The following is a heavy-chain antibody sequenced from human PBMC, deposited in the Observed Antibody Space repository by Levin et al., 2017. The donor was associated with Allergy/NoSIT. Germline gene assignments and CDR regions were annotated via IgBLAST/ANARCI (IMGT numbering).Heavy chain of an antibody. J-gene: IGHJ4*02. CDR1: GFTFSNYA. CDR3: AKASPGDTGYNPLWD. CDR2: ISGRGDST. D-gene: IGHD3-9*01. Sequence: GESLKISCAASGFTFSNYAMNWVRQAPGKGLEWVSGISGRGDSTYYAHSVKARFIISRDNSKNTLYLQMNSLRAEDTAVYYCAKASPGDTGYNPLWDWGQGTLVTVSS. V-gene: IGHV3-23*01.